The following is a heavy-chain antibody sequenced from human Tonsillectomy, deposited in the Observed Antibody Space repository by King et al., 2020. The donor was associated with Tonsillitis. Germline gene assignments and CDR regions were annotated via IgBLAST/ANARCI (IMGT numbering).Heavy chain of an antibody. V-gene: IGHV4-39*01. CDR2: IYYSGST. Sequence: QPQESGPGLVKPSETLSLTCTVSGGSISSTSYYWGWIRQPPGKGLEWIGSIYYSGSTYYNPSLKSRVTISVDTSKNQFSLKLRSVTAADTAVYYCASHYCGGDCYPIAAFFDYWGQGTLVTVSS. J-gene: IGHJ4*02. D-gene: IGHD2-21*02. CDR1: GGSISSTSYY. CDR3: ASHYCGGDCYPIAAFFDY.